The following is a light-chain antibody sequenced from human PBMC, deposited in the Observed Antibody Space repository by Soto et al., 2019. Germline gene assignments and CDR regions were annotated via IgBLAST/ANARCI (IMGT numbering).Light chain of an antibody. V-gene: IGKV3-11*01. CDR3: QQRSNWPPYS. CDR1: QSVSSY. CDR2: DAS. J-gene: IGKJ2*01. Sequence: EIVLTQSPATLSLSPGERATLSCRASQSVSSYLAWYQQKPGQAPRLLIYDASNRATGIPTRSSGSGSGTAFTLTINSLEPEYFAVYYCQQRSNWPPYSFGQGTKLEIK.